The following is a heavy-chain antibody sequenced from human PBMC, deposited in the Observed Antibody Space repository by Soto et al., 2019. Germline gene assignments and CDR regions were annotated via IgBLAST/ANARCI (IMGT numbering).Heavy chain of an antibody. J-gene: IGHJ6*02. Sequence: QMQLLESGGGVVQPGRSLRLSCAASGFTFRSYGIPWVRQAPGKGLEWVALIWFDGSKKYYVDSVKGRFAVSRDNSKNTLYLQMNSLRVEDTAVYYCARDRLVPYGYGMDVWGQGTTVTVSS. CDR1: GFTFRSYG. D-gene: IGHD2-2*01. V-gene: IGHV3-33*01. CDR3: ARDRLVPYGYGMDV. CDR2: IWFDGSKK.